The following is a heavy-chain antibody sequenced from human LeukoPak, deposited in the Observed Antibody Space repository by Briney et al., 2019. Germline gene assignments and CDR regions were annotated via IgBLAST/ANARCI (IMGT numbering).Heavy chain of an antibody. CDR2: ISYDGSNE. D-gene: IGHD2-2*01. Sequence: GRSLRLSCAASGFTFSSYGMHWVRQAPGKGLEWVAVISYDGSNEYYADSVKGRFTISRDNSKNTLYLQMNSLRAEDTAVYYCAKDVPWFDPWGQGTLVTVSS. CDR3: AKDVPWFDP. J-gene: IGHJ5*02. V-gene: IGHV3-30*18. CDR1: GFTFSSYG.